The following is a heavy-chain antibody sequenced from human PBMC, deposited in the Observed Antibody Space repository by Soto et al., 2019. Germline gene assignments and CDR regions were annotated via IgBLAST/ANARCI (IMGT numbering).Heavy chain of an antibody. CDR2: IYPGDSDT. V-gene: IGHV5-51*01. CDR3: ARQKLWMATINNDAFDI. D-gene: IGHD2-21*01. Sequence: PGESLKISCXASGYTFSTYWIGWVRQMPGRGLEWMGLIYPGDSDTSYSPSFQGQVTISADKSTSTVYLQWSSLKASDTAMYYCARQKLWMATINNDAFDIWGQGTMVTVSS. CDR1: GYTFSTYW. J-gene: IGHJ3*02.